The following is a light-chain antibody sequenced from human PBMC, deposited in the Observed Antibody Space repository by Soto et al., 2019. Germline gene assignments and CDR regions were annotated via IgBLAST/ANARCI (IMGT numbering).Light chain of an antibody. V-gene: IGKV1-5*03. Sequence: DIQMTQSPSTLSAFVGDRVTITCRASQSINSWLAWYQQKPGKAPKLLIYKASSLESGGPSRFSGSGSGTDFTRSMSSLQPDDFATDYCQQYNDYWTFGKGTKVEIK. CDR3: QQYNDYWT. CDR1: QSINSW. J-gene: IGKJ1*01. CDR2: KAS.